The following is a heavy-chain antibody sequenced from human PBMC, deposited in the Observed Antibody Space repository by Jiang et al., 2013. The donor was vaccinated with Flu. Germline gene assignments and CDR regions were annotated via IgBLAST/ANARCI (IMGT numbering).Heavy chain of an antibody. CDR2: IKRKTDGGTT. CDR3: TRDIWGTF. D-gene: IGHD1-14*01. J-gene: IGHJ4*02. CDR1: GFTFSNAW. Sequence: QLVESGGGLVKPGGSLRLSCAASGFTFSNAWMNWVRQVPGEGLEWVGRIKRKTDGGTTDYAAPVKGRFTISRDDSKDTLYLHMNSLKVEDTALYYCTRDIWGTFWGQGTLVTVSS. V-gene: IGHV3-15*07.